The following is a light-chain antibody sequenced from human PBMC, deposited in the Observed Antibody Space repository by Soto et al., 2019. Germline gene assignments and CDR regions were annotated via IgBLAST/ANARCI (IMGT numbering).Light chain of an antibody. CDR3: QHSYRTPPT. V-gene: IGKV1-39*01. CDR1: QSIDSY. Sequence: DIQVTQSPSSLSASVEDRVTITCRASQSIDSYLNWYQQKPGKAPKLLIYAASSLQSGVPSRFSGSGSGTDFTLTISILQAGDFASYYCQHSYRTPPTFGQWTKLEIK. CDR2: AAS. J-gene: IGKJ2*01.